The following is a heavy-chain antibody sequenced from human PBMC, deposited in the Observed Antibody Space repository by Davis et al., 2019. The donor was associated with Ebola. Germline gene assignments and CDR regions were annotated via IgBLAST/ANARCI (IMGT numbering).Heavy chain of an antibody. Sequence: MPSETLSLTCGVYGGSFSGYYWTWVRQPPGKGLEWIGKINQNGDTHYNPSLKSRVTFLVDSGKRQFSLELTSVTAADTAVYYCARTDIVVSRDAFDIWGQGTMVTVSS. CDR2: INQNGDT. CDR1: GGSFSGYY. J-gene: IGHJ3*02. V-gene: IGHV4-34*01. CDR3: ARTDIVVSRDAFDI. D-gene: IGHD2-15*01.